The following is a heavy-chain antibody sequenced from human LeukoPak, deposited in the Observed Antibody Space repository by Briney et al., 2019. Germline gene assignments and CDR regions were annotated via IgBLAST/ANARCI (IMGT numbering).Heavy chain of an antibody. Sequence: ASVKVSCKASGYTFTSYDINWVRQATGQGLEWMGWMNPNSGNTGYAQKFQGRVTMTRNTPISTAYMELSSLRSEDTAVYYCARGQEWWTPEMYYYGSGSYYTENDYWGQGTLVTVSS. CDR3: ARGQEWWTPEMYYYGSGSYYTENDY. D-gene: IGHD3-10*01. CDR2: MNPNSGNT. CDR1: GYTFTSYD. V-gene: IGHV1-8*01. J-gene: IGHJ4*02.